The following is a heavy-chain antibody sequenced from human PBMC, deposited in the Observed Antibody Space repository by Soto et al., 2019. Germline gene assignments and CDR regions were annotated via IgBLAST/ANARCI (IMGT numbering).Heavy chain of an antibody. CDR3: ARVGCSSTSCYDY. D-gene: IGHD2-2*01. CDR1: GLPFSSYS. V-gene: IGHV3-48*01. J-gene: IGHJ4*02. Sequence: GGSLRLSCAASGLPFSSYSMNWVRQAPGKGLEWVSYISSSSSTIYYADSVKGRFTISRDNAKNSLYLQMNSLRAEDTAVYYSARVGCSSTSCYDYWGQGTLVTVSS. CDR2: ISSSSSTI.